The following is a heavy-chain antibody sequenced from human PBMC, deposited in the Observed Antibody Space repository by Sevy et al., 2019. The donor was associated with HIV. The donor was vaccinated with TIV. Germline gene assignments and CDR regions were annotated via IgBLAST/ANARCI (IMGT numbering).Heavy chain of an antibody. V-gene: IGHV1-8*02. CDR3: ARVSGWHLRYGPDV. CDR2: MNTNTGNT. D-gene: IGHD6-19*01. CDR1: GFNFRSYD. J-gene: IGHJ6*02. Sequence: ASVKVSCEASGFNFRSYDIYWVRQAPGQGLEWMGWMNTNTGNTGFAQKFQGRVTMTRNSSISTAYMGLSNLRSEDTAVYYCARVSGWHLRYGPDVWGQGTTVTVSS.